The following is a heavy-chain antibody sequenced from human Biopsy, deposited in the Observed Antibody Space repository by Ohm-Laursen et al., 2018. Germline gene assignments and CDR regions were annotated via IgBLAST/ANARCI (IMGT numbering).Heavy chain of an antibody. V-gene: IGHV4-59*01. CDR3: ARLYRLDDYWNDDPPDAFDV. J-gene: IGHJ3*01. D-gene: IGHD3-3*01. Sequence: GTLSLTCTVSGGSISSDCWSWIRQTPGKGLGWIGSISDTGSTNYSPSLRGRVTISVDTSKKQFSLKVSSVTPADTAVFFCARLYRLDDYWNDDPPDAFDVWGQGTMVTVSS. CDR2: ISDTGST. CDR1: GGSISSDC.